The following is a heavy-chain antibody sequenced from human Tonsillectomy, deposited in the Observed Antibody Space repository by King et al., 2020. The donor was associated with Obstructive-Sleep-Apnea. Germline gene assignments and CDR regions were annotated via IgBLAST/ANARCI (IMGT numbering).Heavy chain of an antibody. Sequence: VQLVESGGGLVKPGGSLRLSCVASGISFSNAWMTWVRQVPGKGLEWVGRIKSKADGGTTDYSALVKGRFTVSRDDSKKTLYLQMNSLQTEDTALYHCCPWIMARFDWTDAWGQGTLVTVSS. CDR2: IKSKADGGTT. J-gene: IGHJ4*02. V-gene: IGHV3-15*01. CDR3: CPWIMARFDWTDA. D-gene: IGHD3/OR15-3a*01. CDR1: GISFSNAW.